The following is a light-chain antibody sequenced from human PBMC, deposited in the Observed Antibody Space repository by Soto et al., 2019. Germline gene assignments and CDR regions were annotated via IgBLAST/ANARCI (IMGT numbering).Light chain of an antibody. V-gene: IGLV2-11*01. Sequence: QSALTQPRSVSGSPGQSVTISCTGTSSDVGGYNYVSWYQHHPGKAPKLMIYDVSKRPSGVPDRFSGSKSGNTASLTISGLQAADEADYYCCSYAGSYTLYVFGTGTKVTVL. J-gene: IGLJ1*01. CDR3: CSYAGSYTLYV. CDR2: DVS. CDR1: SSDVGGYNY.